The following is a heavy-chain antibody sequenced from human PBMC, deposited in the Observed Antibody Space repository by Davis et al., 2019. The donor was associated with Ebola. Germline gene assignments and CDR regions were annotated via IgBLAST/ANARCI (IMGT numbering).Heavy chain of an antibody. V-gene: IGHV1-18*01. Sequence: ASVKVSCKASGYTFTSYGISWVRQAPGQGLEWMGWISAYNGNTNYAQKLQGRVTMTTDTSTSTAYMELRSLRSDDTAVYYWARNYDFWSGYTYYFDYWGQGTLVTVSS. CDR2: ISAYNGNT. D-gene: IGHD3-3*01. CDR3: ARNYDFWSGYTYYFDY. J-gene: IGHJ4*02. CDR1: GYTFTSYG.